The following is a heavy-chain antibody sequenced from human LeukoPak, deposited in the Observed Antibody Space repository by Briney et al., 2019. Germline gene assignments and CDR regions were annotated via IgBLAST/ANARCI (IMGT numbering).Heavy chain of an antibody. V-gene: IGHV3-48*02. J-gene: IGHJ4*02. CDR1: GFTFSNAW. D-gene: IGHD7-27*01. Sequence: GGSLRLSCAASGFTFSNAWMSWVRQAPGKGLEWVSYISSPSTNIYYVDSVKGRFTISRDNAKNSLYLQMNNLRDEDTAVYYCARESYWGSAGKGFDCWGQGTLVTVSS. CDR3: ARESYWGSAGKGFDC. CDR2: ISSPSTNI.